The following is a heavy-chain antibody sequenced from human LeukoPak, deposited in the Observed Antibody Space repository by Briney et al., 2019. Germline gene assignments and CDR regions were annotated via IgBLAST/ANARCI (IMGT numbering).Heavy chain of an antibody. CDR3: AKLIRESRPDFDY. Sequence: GGSLRLSCAASGFTFSSYAMTWVRQAPGKGLEWVANIKQDGSERYYVDSVKGRFTISRDNSKNTLYLQMNSLRAEDTAVYYCAKLIRESRPDFDYWGQGTLVTVSS. CDR1: GFTFSSYA. J-gene: IGHJ4*02. D-gene: IGHD2-8*01. CDR2: IKQDGSER. V-gene: IGHV3-7*01.